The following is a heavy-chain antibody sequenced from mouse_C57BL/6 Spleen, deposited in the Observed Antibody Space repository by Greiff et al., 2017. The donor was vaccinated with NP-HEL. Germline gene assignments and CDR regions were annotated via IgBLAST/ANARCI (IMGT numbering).Heavy chain of an antibody. CDR3: ARRTVYFDY. D-gene: IGHD4-1*01. V-gene: IGHV1-69*01. CDR2: IDPSDSYT. J-gene: IGHJ2*01. CDR1: GYTFTSYW. Sequence: VQLKQPGAELVMPGASVKLSCKASGYTFTSYWMHWVKQRPGQGLEWIGEIDPSDSYTNYNQKFKGKSTLTVDKSSSTAYMQLSSLTSEDSAVYYCARRTVYFDYWGQGTTLTVSS.